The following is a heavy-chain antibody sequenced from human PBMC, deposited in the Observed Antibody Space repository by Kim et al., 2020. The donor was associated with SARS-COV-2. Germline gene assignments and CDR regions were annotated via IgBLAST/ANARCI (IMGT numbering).Heavy chain of an antibody. CDR3: TTGPLRIAAAGYFDY. CDR1: GFTFSNAL. V-gene: IGHV3-15*01. Sequence: GGSLRLSWAAAGFTFSNALMSWVRQAPGKGLEWVGRIKRKTDGGTKDYAATVKGRFTISRDDSKNTLYLQMNSLKTEDTAVYYCTTGPLRIAAAGYFDYWGQGTLVTVSS. CDR2: IKRKTDGGTK. J-gene: IGHJ4*02. D-gene: IGHD6-13*01.